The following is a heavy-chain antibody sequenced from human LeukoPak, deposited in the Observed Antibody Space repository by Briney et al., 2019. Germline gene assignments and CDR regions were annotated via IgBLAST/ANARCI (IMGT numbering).Heavy chain of an antibody. CDR2: IYYSGST. J-gene: IGHJ2*01. CDR3: ARSPTNWYFDL. CDR1: GGSISSSSYY. Sequence: SETLSLTCTVSGGSISSSSYYWGWIRQPPGKGLEWIGSIYYSGSTYYNPSLKSRVTISVDTSKNQFSLKLSSVTAADTAVYYCARSPTNWYFDLWGRGTLVTVSS. D-gene: IGHD5-12*01. V-gene: IGHV4-39*07.